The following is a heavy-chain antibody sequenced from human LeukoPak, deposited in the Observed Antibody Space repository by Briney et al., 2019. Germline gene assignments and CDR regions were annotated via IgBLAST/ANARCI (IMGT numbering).Heavy chain of an antibody. V-gene: IGHV1-8*01. J-gene: IGHJ4*02. Sequence: APVKVSCKASGYTFTSYDINWVRQATGQGLEWMGWMDPNSGNTGYAQKFQGRVTMTRNTSISTAYMELSSLRSEDTAVYYCARVEDSLYSSGWYSIGYWGQGTLVTVSS. CDR3: ARVEDSLYSSGWYSIGY. CDR2: MDPNSGNT. D-gene: IGHD6-19*01. CDR1: GYTFTSYD.